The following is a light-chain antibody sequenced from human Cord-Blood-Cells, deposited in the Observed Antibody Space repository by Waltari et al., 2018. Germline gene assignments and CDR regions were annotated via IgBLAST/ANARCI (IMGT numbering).Light chain of an antibody. Sequence: QSALTQPASVSGSPGQSITISCTGTSSDVGGYNYVSWYQQHPGKAPKAMIYDVSNPPSGVSNRFSGSKSGNTASLTISGLQAEDEADYYGSSYTSSSFYVFGTGTKVTVL. V-gene: IGLV2-14*03. CDR1: SSDVGGYNY. CDR3: SSYTSSSFYV. CDR2: DVS. J-gene: IGLJ1*01.